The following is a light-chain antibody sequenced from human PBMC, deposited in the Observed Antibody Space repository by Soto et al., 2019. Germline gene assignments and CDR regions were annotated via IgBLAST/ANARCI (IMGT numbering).Light chain of an antibody. CDR3: QHRSNWPIT. CDR1: QSVSTY. CDR2: DAS. V-gene: IGKV3-11*01. J-gene: IGKJ5*01. Sequence: EIVLTQSPATLYLSPGERATLSCRASQSVSTYLAWYRQKPGQAPRLLIYDASNRATGIPARFSGSGSGTDFTLTLSSLEPEDFEVYYCQHRSNWPITFGQVTRLEIK.